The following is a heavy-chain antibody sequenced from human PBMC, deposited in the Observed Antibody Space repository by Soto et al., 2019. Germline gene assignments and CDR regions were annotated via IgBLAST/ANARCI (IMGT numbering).Heavy chain of an antibody. J-gene: IGHJ4*02. V-gene: IGHV1-18*01. Sequence: ASVKVSCKASGYTFTSFCISWVRQAPGQGFQWMGWIAAYNGKTDYAQRVQGRMTLTTDASTNTAYMELRNLRSDDTAVYYCARVGYSYGYQQSDFWGQGTLVTVSS. CDR3: ARVGYSYGYQQSDF. D-gene: IGHD5-18*01. CDR1: GYTFTSFC. CDR2: IAAYNGKT.